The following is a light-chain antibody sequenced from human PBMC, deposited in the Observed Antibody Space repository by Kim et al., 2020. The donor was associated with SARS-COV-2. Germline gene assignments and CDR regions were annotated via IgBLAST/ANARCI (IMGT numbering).Light chain of an antibody. CDR2: AAS. V-gene: IGKV1-27*01. Sequence: CASVGDRVTSTCRARQPVSNYLAWYQQKPGKVPELLIYAASTLQSGVPSRFSGSGSGTDFTLTINTLQPEDVATYDGQRYNSAPYTFGQGTKLEI. J-gene: IGKJ2*01. CDR3: QRYNSAPYT. CDR1: QPVSNY.